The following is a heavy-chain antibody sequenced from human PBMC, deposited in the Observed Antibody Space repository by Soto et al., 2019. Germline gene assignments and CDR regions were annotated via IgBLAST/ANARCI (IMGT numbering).Heavy chain of an antibody. CDR1: GYSFTSYW. V-gene: IGHV5-51*01. CDR2: IYPGDSDT. D-gene: IGHD2-2*01. Sequence: GESLKISCKGSGYSFTSYWIGWVRQMPGKGLEWMGIIYPGDSDTRYSPSFQGQVTISADKSISTAYLQWSSLKASDTAMYYCARHCSSTSCYVWSRPRRAFDIWGQGTMVTVSS. CDR3: ARHCSSTSCYVWSRPRRAFDI. J-gene: IGHJ3*02.